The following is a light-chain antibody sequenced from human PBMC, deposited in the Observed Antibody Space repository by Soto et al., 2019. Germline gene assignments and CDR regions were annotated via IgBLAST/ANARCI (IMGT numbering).Light chain of an antibody. CDR2: TSS. Sequence: DIQMTQSPSSLSASVGDRVSITCRASQSIATYLNWYQQKPGKAPKLLIYTSSSLQSGVPSRFSGSGSATYFTLTISSLQAEDFATYYCQQSYSAPYTFGQGTKLEIK. CDR3: QQSYSAPYT. CDR1: QSIATY. J-gene: IGKJ2*01. V-gene: IGKV1-39*01.